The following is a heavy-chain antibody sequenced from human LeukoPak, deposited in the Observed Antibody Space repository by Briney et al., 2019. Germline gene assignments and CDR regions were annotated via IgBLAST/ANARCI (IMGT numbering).Heavy chain of an antibody. Sequence: PGGSLRLSCAASGFTFSSYAMTWVRQAPGKGLEWVSGISGSGGSTYYADSVKGRFTISRDNSKNTLYLQMNSLRADDTAVYYCASQRRVDLGYAFNLWGQGTMVTVSS. J-gene: IGHJ3*01. V-gene: IGHV3-23*01. CDR1: GFTFSSYA. CDR2: ISGSGGST. CDR3: ASQRRVDLGYAFNL. D-gene: IGHD2-2*01.